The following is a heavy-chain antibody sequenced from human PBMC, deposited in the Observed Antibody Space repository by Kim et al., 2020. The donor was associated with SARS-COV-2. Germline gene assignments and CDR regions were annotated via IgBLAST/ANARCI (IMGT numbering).Heavy chain of an antibody. D-gene: IGHD6-19*01. J-gene: IGHJ4*02. Sequence: SETLSLTCAVYGGSFSGYYWSWIRQPPGKGLEWIGEINHSGSTTYNPSLKSRVTISVDTSKNQFSLKLSSVTAADTAVYYCAREDREQGLVLGNVKFDYWGQGTLVTVSS. CDR3: AREDREQGLVLGNVKFDY. CDR1: GGSFSGYY. CDR2: INHSGST. V-gene: IGHV4-34*01.